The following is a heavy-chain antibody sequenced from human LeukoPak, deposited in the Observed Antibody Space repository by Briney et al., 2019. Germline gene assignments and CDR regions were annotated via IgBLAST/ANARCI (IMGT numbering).Heavy chain of an antibody. D-gene: IGHD3-9*01. Sequence: GGSLRLSCAASGFTFSTYKMHWVRQAPGKGLEWVSRINNDGRNTKYADSVKGRFTISRDNAKNTLHLQMNSLRAEDTAVYFCTRVLTGTSLFDYWGQGTLVTVSS. CDR1: GFTFSTYK. CDR3: TRVLTGTSLFDY. CDR2: INNDGRNT. J-gene: IGHJ4*02. V-gene: IGHV3-74*01.